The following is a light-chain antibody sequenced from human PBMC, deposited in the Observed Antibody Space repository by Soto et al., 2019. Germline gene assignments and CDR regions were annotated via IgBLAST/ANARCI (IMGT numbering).Light chain of an antibody. Sequence: QSALTQPASVSGSPGQSITISCTGTSSDVGGYNYVSWYQQQPGKAPKLMMYDVTNRPSGVSDRFSGSKSDNTASLTISGRQAEDESDYSCSSYTRSSTWGFGGGTKLTLL. V-gene: IGLV2-14*03. CDR3: SSYTRSSTWG. CDR2: DVT. CDR1: SSDVGGYNY. J-gene: IGLJ3*02.